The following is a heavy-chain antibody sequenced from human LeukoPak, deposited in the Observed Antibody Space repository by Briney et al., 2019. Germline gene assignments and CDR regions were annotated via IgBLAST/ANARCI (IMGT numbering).Heavy chain of an antibody. CDR3: AKAAAAPGFDF. V-gene: IGHV3-30*18. CDR1: GFTFSNYG. Sequence: GGSLRLSCAASGFTFSNYGMHWVRQAPGKGLEWVAIISYDGSNKYYADSVKGRFTISRDNSKNTIYLQMNSLRAEDTALYYCAKAAAAPGFDFWGQGTLVTVSS. D-gene: IGHD6-13*01. J-gene: IGHJ4*02. CDR2: ISYDGSNK.